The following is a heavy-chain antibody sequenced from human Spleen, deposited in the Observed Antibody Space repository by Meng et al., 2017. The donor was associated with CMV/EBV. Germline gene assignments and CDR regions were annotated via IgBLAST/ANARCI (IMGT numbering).Heavy chain of an antibody. V-gene: IGHV3-11*04. J-gene: IGHJ4*02. CDR2: ISKSGETI. Sequence: VASGFTFSDYYMSWVRQAPGKGLEWVSYISKSGETIYDTDSVKGRFTISRDNAKNSLYLQMSSLRVEDTAVYYCVRDADSSSSGDYWGQGTLVTVSS. CDR1: GFTFSDYY. D-gene: IGHD3-22*01. CDR3: VRDADSSSSGDY.